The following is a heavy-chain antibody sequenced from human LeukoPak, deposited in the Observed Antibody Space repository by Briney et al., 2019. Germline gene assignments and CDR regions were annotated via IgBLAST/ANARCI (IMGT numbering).Heavy chain of an antibody. CDR3: ARDLLGSSSWYGGVIYYFDY. J-gene: IGHJ4*02. CDR1: GFTFSSYW. V-gene: IGHV3-7*01. Sequence: GGSLRLSCAASGFTFSSYWMSWVRQAPGKGLEWVANIKQDGSEKYYVDSVKGRFTISRDNAKNSLYLQMNSLRAEDTAVYYCARDLLGSSSWYGGVIYYFDYWGQGTLVTVSS. CDR2: IKQDGSEK. D-gene: IGHD6-13*01.